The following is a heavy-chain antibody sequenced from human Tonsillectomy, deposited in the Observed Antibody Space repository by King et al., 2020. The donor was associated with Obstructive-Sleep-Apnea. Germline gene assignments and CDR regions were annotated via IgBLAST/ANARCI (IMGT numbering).Heavy chain of an antibody. CDR1: GDSISSITYY. J-gene: IGHJ6*02. CDR2: IYYTEST. CDR3: ASSIRNPTPYYAMDV. Sequence: QLQESGPGLVKPSETLSLTCTVSGDSISSITYYWGWIRQPPGKGLEWIGNIYYTESTYYNPSLKSRVTISVDTSKNQFSLKLNSVTAADTAVYFCASSIRNPTPYYAMDVWGQGTTVTVSS. D-gene: IGHD5-12*01. V-gene: IGHV4-39*07.